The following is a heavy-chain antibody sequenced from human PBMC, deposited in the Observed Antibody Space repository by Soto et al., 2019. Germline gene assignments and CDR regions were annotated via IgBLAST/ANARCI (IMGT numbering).Heavy chain of an antibody. CDR2: ISSSSSYT. D-gene: IGHD5-12*01. V-gene: IGHV3-11*05. Sequence: QVPLVESGGGLVKPGGSLRLSCAASGFTFSDYYMSWIRQAPGKGLEWVSYISSSSSYTNYADSVKGRFTISRDNAKXSLYLQMNSLRAEDTAVYYCARDHHRYSGYDYVDYWGQGTLVTVSS. CDR3: ARDHHRYSGYDYVDY. CDR1: GFTFSDYY. J-gene: IGHJ4*02.